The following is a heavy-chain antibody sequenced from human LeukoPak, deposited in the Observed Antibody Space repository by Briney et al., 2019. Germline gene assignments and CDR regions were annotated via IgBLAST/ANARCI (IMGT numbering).Heavy chain of an antibody. CDR1: GFTFDDYG. CDR3: ARDRGYCSGGSCRIHYFDY. D-gene: IGHD2-15*01. CDR2: IRQDGSDN. V-gene: IGHV3-7*04. Sequence: GGSLRLSCAASGFTFDDYGMSWVRQAPGKGLEWVANIRQDGSDNYYVDSVKGRFTISRDNAKNSLYLQMNSLRAEDTAVYYCARDRGYCSGGSCRIHYFDYWGQGTLVSVSS. J-gene: IGHJ4*02.